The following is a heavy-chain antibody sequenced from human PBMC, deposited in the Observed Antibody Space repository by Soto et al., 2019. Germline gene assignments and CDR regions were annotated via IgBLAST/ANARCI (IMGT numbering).Heavy chain of an antibody. Sequence: GGSLRLSCAASGFTFSSYSMNWVRQAPGKGLEWVSSISSSSSYVYYADSVKGRFTISRDNAKNSLYLQMNSLRAEDTFVYYCARGGVAGTGFDYWGQGILVTVSS. CDR1: GFTFSSYS. V-gene: IGHV3-21*01. J-gene: IGHJ4*02. D-gene: IGHD6-19*01. CDR2: ISSSSSYV. CDR3: ARGGVAGTGFDY.